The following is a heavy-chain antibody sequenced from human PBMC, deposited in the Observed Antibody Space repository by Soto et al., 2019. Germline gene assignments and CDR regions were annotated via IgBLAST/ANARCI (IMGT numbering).Heavy chain of an antibody. CDR2: IFYSGTT. CDR3: ARDLWVEPELYYYGMDV. J-gene: IGHJ6*02. D-gene: IGHD1-1*01. CDR1: GDSISSADYY. V-gene: IGHV4-30-4*01. Sequence: TLSLTCTVSGDSISSADYYWSWIRQTPGKGLEWIGPIFYSGTTYYNPSLKSRLTISVDTSKNHFSLRLTSVTAADTAVYYCARDLWVEPELYYYGMDVWGQGTTVTVSS.